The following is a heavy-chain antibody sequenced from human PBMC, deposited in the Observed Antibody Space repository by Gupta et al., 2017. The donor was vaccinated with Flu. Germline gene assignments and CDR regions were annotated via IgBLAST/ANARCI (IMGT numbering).Heavy chain of an antibody. D-gene: IGHD2-15*01. Sequence: QLQLQESGPGLVKPSETLSLTCTVSGGSISSSSYYWGWIRQPPGKGLEWIGSIYYSGRTYYNPPLKSRVTISVDTSKNQFSLKLSSVTAADTAVYYCARPRTGNRGGSWPQYGMDVWGQGTTVTVSS. CDR3: ARPRTGNRGGSWPQYGMDV. CDR2: IYYSGRT. J-gene: IGHJ6*02. V-gene: IGHV4-39*01. CDR1: GGSISSSSYY.